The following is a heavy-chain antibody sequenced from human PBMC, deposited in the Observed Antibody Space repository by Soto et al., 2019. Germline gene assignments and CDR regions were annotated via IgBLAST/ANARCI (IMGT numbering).Heavy chain of an antibody. J-gene: IGHJ4*02. Sequence: GGSLRLSCAASGFTFSNAWMSWVRQAPGKGLEWVGRIKSKIDGGTTDYAAPVKGRFTISRDDSKNTLYVQMNSLKTEDTAVYYCTTRPDTDLGVDYWGQGTLVTVSS. V-gene: IGHV3-15*01. D-gene: IGHD5-18*01. CDR3: TTRPDTDLGVDY. CDR2: IKSKIDGGTT. CDR1: GFTFSNAW.